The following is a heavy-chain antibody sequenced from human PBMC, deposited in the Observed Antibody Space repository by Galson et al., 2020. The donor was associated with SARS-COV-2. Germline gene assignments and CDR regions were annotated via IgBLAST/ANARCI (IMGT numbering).Heavy chain of an antibody. CDR1: GFTFSSYG. CDR2: IWYDGSNK. Sequence: GESLKISCAASGFTFSSYGMHWVHQAPGKGLEWVAVIWYDGSNKYYADSVKGRFTISRDNSKNTLYLQMNSLRAEDTPVYYCARGHEWELSGWGQGTLVTVSS. V-gene: IGHV3-33*01. J-gene: IGHJ4*02. D-gene: IGHD1-26*01. CDR3: ARGHEWELSG.